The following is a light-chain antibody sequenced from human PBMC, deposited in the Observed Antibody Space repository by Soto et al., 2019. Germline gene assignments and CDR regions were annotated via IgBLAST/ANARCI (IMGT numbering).Light chain of an antibody. CDR3: QQYNNWPPDRT. CDR2: GAS. Sequence: EIVMTQSPATLSVSPGERATLSCRASQSFSSNLAWYQQKPGQAPRLLIYGASTRDTGIPARFSGSGSGTEFTLTISSLQSADFAIYFCQQYNNWPPDRTFGQGTKVEIK. CDR1: QSFSSN. J-gene: IGKJ1*01. V-gene: IGKV3-15*01.